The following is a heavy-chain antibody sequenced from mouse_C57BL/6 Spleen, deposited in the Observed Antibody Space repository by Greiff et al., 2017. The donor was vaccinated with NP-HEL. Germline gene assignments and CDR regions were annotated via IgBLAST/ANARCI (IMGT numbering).Heavy chain of an antibody. CDR1: GYTFTDYN. V-gene: IGHV1-22*01. J-gene: IGHJ4*01. CDR2: INPNNGGT. D-gene: IGHD2-3*01. CDR3: AREGYYVGGYAMDY. Sequence: VQLQQSGPELVKPGASVKMSCKASGYTFTDYNMHWVKQSHGKSLEWIGYINPNNGGTSYNQKFKGKATLTVNKSSSTAYMELRSLTSEDSAVYYCAREGYYVGGYAMDYWGQGTSVTVSS.